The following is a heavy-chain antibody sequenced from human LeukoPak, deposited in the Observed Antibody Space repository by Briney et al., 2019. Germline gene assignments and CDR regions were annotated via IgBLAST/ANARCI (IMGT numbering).Heavy chain of an antibody. CDR1: GFTFSSYA. V-gene: IGHV3-23*01. CDR2: ISGSGGST. D-gene: IGHD3-10*01. J-gene: IGHJ6*02. CDR3: AEVGSEDGMGV. Sequence: GGSLRLSCAASGFTFSSYAMSWVRQAPGEGLEWVSAISGSGGSTYYADSVKGRFTISRDNSKNTLYLQMNSLRAEDTAVYYCAEVGSEDGMGVWGQGTTVTVSS.